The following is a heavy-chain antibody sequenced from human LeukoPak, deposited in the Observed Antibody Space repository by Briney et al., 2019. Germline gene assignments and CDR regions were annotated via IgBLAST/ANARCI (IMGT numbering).Heavy chain of an antibody. CDR1: GGSITGYY. Sequence: SESLSLTCAVYGGSITGYYWSWIRQPPGKGLEWVGEIHYTGATSYNPSLKSRATISIDTSKNQVSLKLSSVTAADTAVYYCARGNILSGYCFDFWGQGALVTVSS. V-gene: IGHV4-34*01. CDR3: ARGNILSGYCFDF. D-gene: IGHD3-9*01. CDR2: IHYTGAT. J-gene: IGHJ4*02.